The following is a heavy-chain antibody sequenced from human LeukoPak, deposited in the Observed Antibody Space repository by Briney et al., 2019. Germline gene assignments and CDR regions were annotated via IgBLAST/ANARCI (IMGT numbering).Heavy chain of an antibody. Sequence: ASVKVSCKVSGYTLTELSMHWVRQAPGKGFEWMGGFDPEDGETIYAQKFQGRVTMTEDTSTDTAYMELSSLRSEDTAVYYCARDGGYCTNGVCYTSYFDYRGQGTLVTVSS. CDR3: ARDGGYCTNGVCYTSYFDY. CDR1: GYTLTELS. V-gene: IGHV1-24*01. CDR2: FDPEDGET. D-gene: IGHD2-8*01. J-gene: IGHJ4*02.